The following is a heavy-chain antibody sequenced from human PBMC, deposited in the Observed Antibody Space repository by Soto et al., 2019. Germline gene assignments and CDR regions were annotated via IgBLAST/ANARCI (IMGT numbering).Heavy chain of an antibody. Sequence: EVQLFESGGGLVQPGGSLRLSCAASGFNFNNYAMNCVRQSPGKGLEWVSTIRDSATNTFFADSVKGRFTISRDNSNTTLYLQMNNRRAEDTAIYYCAKDSRMAAAGSWGAVDCWGQGTQVTVS. V-gene: IGHV3-23*01. CDR2: IRDSATNT. CDR1: GFNFNNYA. J-gene: IGHJ4*02. D-gene: IGHD6-13*01. CDR3: AKDSRMAAAGSWGAVDC.